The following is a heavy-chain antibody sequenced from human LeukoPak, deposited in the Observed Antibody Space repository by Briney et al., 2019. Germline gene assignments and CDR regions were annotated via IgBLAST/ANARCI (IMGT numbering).Heavy chain of an antibody. D-gene: IGHD2-21*02. CDR3: VKARMPHCGTDCLES. J-gene: IGHJ4*02. Sequence: PGGSLRLSCAASGFTFSSYGMSGGRQAPGKGLEWVSVIRGSGGGTYYADSVKGRFTISRDNSKNTVYLQMNSLRAEDTAVYYCVKARMPHCGTDCLESWGQGTLVTVSS. CDR2: IRGSGGGT. V-gene: IGHV3-23*01. CDR1: GFTFSSYG.